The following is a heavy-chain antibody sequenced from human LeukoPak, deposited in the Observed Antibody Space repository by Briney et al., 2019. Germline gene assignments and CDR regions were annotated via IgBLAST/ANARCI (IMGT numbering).Heavy chain of an antibody. J-gene: IGHJ4*02. CDR3: ARGGGSFQFDS. D-gene: IGHD1-26*01. CDR1: GFTFSSYE. Sequence: GGSLRLSCAASGFTFSSYEMNWVRQAPGKALEWVSYISGSGRSISYADSVKGRFTISRGNTKNSLYLQMNSLRAEDTAVYYCARGGGSFQFDSWGQGTLVTVSS. CDR2: ISGSGRSI. V-gene: IGHV3-48*03.